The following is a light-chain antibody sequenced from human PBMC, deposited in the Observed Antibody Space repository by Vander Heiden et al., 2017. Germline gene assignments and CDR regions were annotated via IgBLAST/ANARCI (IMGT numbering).Light chain of an antibody. Sequence: EIVLTQSPGTLSLSPGERATLSCRASQSVSSSYLTWYQQKPGQAPRLLICGASSRATAIPDRFSGSGSGTDFTLTISRLEPEDFAVYYCRHYGSSPLFTFGPGTKVDIK. J-gene: IGKJ3*01. CDR3: RHYGSSPLFT. CDR1: QSVSSSY. CDR2: GAS. V-gene: IGKV3-20*01.